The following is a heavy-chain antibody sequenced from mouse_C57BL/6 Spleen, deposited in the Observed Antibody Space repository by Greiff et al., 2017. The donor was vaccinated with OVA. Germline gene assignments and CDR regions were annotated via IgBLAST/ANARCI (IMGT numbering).Heavy chain of an antibody. Sequence: QVQLQQSGPELVKPGASVKISCKASGYAFSSSWMNWVKQRPGKGLEWIGRICPGDGGTNYNGKLKGKATLTADKSSSTAYMQLSSLTSEESAIYFCARSANPDYLDYWGKGTTLTVSS. CDR3: ARSANPDYLDY. CDR1: GYAFSSSW. V-gene: IGHV1-82*01. CDR2: ICPGDGGT. D-gene: IGHD6-1*01. J-gene: IGHJ2*01.